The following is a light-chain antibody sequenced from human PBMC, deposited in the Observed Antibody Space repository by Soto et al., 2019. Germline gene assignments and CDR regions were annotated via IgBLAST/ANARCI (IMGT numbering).Light chain of an antibody. CDR2: AAS. CDR1: QGVGRW. CDR3: HQLNSFPIT. Sequence: DIQMTQSPSSVSASVGDRVTITCRASQGVGRWLAWYQQKPGRAPKLLIYAASSLQSGVPSRFNGSGSGTDFTLTISSLEPEDFATYYCHQLNSFPITFGQGTRLEIK. J-gene: IGKJ5*01. V-gene: IGKV1D-12*01.